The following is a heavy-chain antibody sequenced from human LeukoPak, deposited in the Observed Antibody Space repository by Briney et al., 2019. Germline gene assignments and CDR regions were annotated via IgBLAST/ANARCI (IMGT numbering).Heavy chain of an antibody. D-gene: IGHD5-24*01. CDR2: ISSSSSYL. Sequence: GRSLRLACAASGFTVSSYSMNWVSQAPGEGREWVSSISSSSSYLYYADSMKGRFTISRDNAKNSLYLQMNSLRAEDTAVYYCARDPVEMATIGGGWGQGTLVTVSS. CDR1: GFTVSSYS. J-gene: IGHJ4*02. V-gene: IGHV3-21*01. CDR3: ARDPVEMATIGGG.